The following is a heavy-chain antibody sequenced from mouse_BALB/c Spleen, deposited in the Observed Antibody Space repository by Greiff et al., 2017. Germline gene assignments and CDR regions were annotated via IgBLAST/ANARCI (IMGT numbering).Heavy chain of an antibody. V-gene: IGHV2-9*02. J-gene: IGHJ4*01. CDR3: AGFITTAPYYAMDY. CDR1: GFSLTSYG. CDR2: IWAGGST. D-gene: IGHD1-2*01. Sequence: VKLMESGPGLVAPSQSLSITCTVSGFSLTSYGVHWVRQPPGKGLEWLGVIWAGGSTNYNSALMSRLSISKDNSKSQVFLKMNSLQTDDTAMYYCAGFITTAPYYAMDYWGQGTSVTVSS.